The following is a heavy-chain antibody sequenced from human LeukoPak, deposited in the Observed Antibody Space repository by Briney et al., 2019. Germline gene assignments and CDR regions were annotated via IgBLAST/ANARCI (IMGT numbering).Heavy chain of an antibody. D-gene: IGHD2/OR15-2a*01. Sequence: GGSLRLSCAASGFSFSDYYMSWIRQAPGKGLEWVSYLDPSGSPIYYADSVKGRFTIFRDNAEKSLYLQMNSLRDDDTAVYYCARGHWQIEVWVQGTQVTVSS. CDR3: ARGHWQIEV. J-gene: IGHJ4*02. V-gene: IGHV3-11*01. CDR2: LDPSGSPI. CDR1: GFSFSDYY.